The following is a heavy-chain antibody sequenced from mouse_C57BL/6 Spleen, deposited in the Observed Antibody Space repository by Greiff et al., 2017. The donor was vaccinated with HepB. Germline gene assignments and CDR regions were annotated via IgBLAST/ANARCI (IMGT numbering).Heavy chain of an antibody. V-gene: IGHV1-50*01. CDR2: IDPSDSYT. Sequence: VQLQQPGAELVKPGASVKLSCKASGYTFTSYWMQWVKQRPGQGLEWIGEIDPSDSYTNYNQKFKGKATLTVDTSSSTAYMQLSSLTSEDSAVYYCARNLYDAMDYWGQGTSVTVSS. D-gene: IGHD1-1*01. CDR1: GYTFTSYW. CDR3: ARNLYDAMDY. J-gene: IGHJ4*01.